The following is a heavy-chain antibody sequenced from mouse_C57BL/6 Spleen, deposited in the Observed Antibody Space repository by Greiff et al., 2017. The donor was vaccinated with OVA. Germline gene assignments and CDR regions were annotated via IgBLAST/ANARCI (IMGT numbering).Heavy chain of an antibody. CDR2: ISSGGDYI. Sequence: EVKLVESGEGLVKPGGSLKLSCAASGFTFSSYAMSWVRQTPEKRLEWVAYISSGGDYIYYADTVKGRFTISGDNARNTLYLQMSSLKSEDTAMYYCTTRSSYFDYWGQGTTLTVSS. D-gene: IGHD1-1*01. V-gene: IGHV5-9-1*02. CDR3: TTRSSYFDY. CDR1: GFTFSSYA. J-gene: IGHJ2*01.